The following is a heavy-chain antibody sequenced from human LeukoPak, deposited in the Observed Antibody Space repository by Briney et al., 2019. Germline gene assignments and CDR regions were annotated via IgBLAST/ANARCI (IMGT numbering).Heavy chain of an antibody. V-gene: IGHV4-4*07. CDR3: ARDWGVSARPGYMDV. Sequence: PSETLSLTCTVSGGSISSYYWSWIRQPAGKGLEWIGRIYTSGTTHYNPSLKSRVTMSVDTSKNQFSLRLSSVTAADTAVYYCARDWGVSARPGYMDVWGKGTTVTVSS. D-gene: IGHD6-6*01. CDR1: GGSISSYY. CDR2: IYTSGTT. J-gene: IGHJ6*03.